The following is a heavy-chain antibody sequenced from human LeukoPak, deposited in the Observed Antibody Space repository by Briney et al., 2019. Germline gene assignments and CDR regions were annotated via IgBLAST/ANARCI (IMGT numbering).Heavy chain of an antibody. Sequence: GASVKVSCKASGYTFLDYYMHWVRQAPGQGLEWMRWINPNSGGTNYAQKFQGRVTVTRDTSISTVYMDLSGLTSDDTAMYYCARVRPCTTATCYRWFDPWGQGTLVTVSS. D-gene: IGHD2-2*01. J-gene: IGHJ5*02. CDR3: ARVRPCTTATCYRWFDP. CDR2: INPNSGGT. CDR1: GYTFLDYY. V-gene: IGHV1-2*02.